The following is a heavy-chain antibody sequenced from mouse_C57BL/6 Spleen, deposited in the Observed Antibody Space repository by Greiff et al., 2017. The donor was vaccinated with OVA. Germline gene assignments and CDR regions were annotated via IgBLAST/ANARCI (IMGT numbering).Heavy chain of an antibody. V-gene: IGHV1-80*01. J-gene: IGHJ1*03. CDR3: ARAYGSSYGYFDV. D-gene: IGHD1-1*01. Sequence: VKLVESGAELVKPGASVKISCKASGYAFSSYWMNWVKQRPGKGLEWIGQIYPGDGDTNYNGKFKGKATLTADKSSSTAYMQLSSLTSEDSAVYFCARAYGSSYGYFDVWGTGTTVTVSS. CDR2: IYPGDGDT. CDR1: GYAFSSYW.